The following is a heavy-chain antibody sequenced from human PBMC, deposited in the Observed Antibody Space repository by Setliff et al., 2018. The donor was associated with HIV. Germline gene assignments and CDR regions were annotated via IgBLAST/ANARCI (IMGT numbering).Heavy chain of an antibody. CDR2: IKQDGSDM. V-gene: IGHV3-7*01. Sequence: GGSLRLSCVASGLPFYKYWMTWLRRAPGRGLEWVANIKQDGSDMHYIESVKGRFTIFRDNAKNSVFLQMNSLRAEDTGVYYCATQTGFYNSHWYDYWGQGTMVTVSS. J-gene: IGHJ4*02. CDR3: ATQTGFYNSHWYDY. CDR1: GLPFYKYW. D-gene: IGHD6-13*01.